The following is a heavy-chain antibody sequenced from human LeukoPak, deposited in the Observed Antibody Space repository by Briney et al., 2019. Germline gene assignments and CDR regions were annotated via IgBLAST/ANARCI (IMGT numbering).Heavy chain of an antibody. V-gene: IGHV1-69-2*01. J-gene: IGHJ3*02. CDR3: ATGLVVGASDAFDI. CDR2: VDPEDGET. D-gene: IGHD1-26*01. Sequence: VASVKVSCKVSRYTFTDYYMHWVQQAPGKGLEWMGLVDPEDGETIYAEKFQGRVTITADTSTDTAYMELSSLRSEDTAVYYCATGLVVGASDAFDIWGQGTMVTVSS. CDR1: RYTFTDYY.